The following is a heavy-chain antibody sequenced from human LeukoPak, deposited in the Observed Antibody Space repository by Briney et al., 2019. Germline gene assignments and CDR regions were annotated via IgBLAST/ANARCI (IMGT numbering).Heavy chain of an antibody. CDR2: INPNSGGT. D-gene: IGHD3-3*01. Sequence: ASVKVSCKASGYTFTGYYMHWVRQAPGQGLEWMGWINPNSGGTNYAQKFQGRVTMTRDTSISTAYMELSRLRSDDTAVYYCVRDPTYYDFWSGYQHYFDYWGQGTLVTVSS. CDR3: VRDPTYYDFWSGYQHYFDY. J-gene: IGHJ4*02. CDR1: GYTFTGYY. V-gene: IGHV1-2*02.